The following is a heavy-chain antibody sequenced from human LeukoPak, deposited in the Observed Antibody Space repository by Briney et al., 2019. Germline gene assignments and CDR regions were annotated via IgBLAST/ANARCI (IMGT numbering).Heavy chain of an antibody. V-gene: IGHV4-39*01. D-gene: IGHD3-10*01. CDR2: VFYSGST. J-gene: IGHJ4*02. CDR1: GGSITSISYH. CDR3: ARVGAYYYGSGSSFDY. Sequence: PSETLSLTCSVSGGSITSISYHWAWIRQPPGKGLEWIGSVFYSGSTSYNPFLKSRVTISVDTSKNQFSLKLSSVTAADTAVYYCARVGAYYYGSGSSFDYWGQGTLVTVSS.